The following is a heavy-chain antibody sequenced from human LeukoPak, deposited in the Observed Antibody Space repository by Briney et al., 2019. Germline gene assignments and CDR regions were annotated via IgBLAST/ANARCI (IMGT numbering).Heavy chain of an antibody. J-gene: IGHJ4*02. V-gene: IGHV3-74*01. CDR3: ARTDLYGDYPFDY. CDR1: GFTFSSYW. D-gene: IGHD4-17*01. CDR2: INSDGSST. Sequence: GGSLRLSCTASGFTFSSYWMHWVRQAPGQGLVWVSRINSDGSSTSYADSVKGRFTISRDNAKNTLYLQMNSLRAEDTAVYYCARTDLYGDYPFDYWGQGTLVTVSS.